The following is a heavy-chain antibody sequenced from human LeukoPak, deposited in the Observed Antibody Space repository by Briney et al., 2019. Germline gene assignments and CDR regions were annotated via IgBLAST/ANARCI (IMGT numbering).Heavy chain of an antibody. V-gene: IGHV3-30*18. D-gene: IGHD3-3*01. J-gene: IGHJ4*02. CDR1: GFTFSSYG. CDR3: AKGPAMSDYADY. Sequence: GGSLRLSRAASGFTFSSYGMHWVRQAPGKGLEWVAVISYDGSNKYYADSVKGRFTISRDNSKNTLYLQMNSLRAEDTAVYYCAKGPAMSDYADYWGQGTLVTVSS. CDR2: ISYDGSNK.